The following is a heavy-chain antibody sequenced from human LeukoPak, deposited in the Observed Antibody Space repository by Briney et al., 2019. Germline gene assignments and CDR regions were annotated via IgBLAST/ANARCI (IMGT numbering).Heavy chain of an antibody. V-gene: IGHV3-74*03. CDR3: ARDGGTYAPQDY. D-gene: IGHD1-26*01. J-gene: IGHJ4*02. CDR2: INSDGSSP. Sequence: GGSLTLSCVASGFSFSINWMSWVRQAPGKGLVWVSCINSDGSSPTYADSVKGRFTISRDNAKNTLSLQMNSLRAEDTAVYYCARDGGTYAPQDYWGEGTLVTVSS. CDR1: GFSFSINW.